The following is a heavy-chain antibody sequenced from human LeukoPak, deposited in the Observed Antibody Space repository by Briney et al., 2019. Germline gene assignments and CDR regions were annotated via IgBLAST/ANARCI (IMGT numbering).Heavy chain of an antibody. J-gene: IGHJ4*02. Sequence: ASVKVSCKASGYTFTGYYMHWVRQAPGQGLEWMGRINPNSGGTNYAQKFHGRVTMTRDTSISTAYMELSRLRSDDTAVYYCARDLRYSSGWPGGYWGQGTLVTVSS. CDR3: ARDLRYSSGWPGGY. CDR2: INPNSGGT. D-gene: IGHD6-19*01. CDR1: GYTFTGYY. V-gene: IGHV1-2*06.